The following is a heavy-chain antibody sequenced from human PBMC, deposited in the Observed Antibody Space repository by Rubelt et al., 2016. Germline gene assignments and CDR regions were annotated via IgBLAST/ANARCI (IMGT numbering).Heavy chain of an antibody. D-gene: IGHD5-24*01. V-gene: IGHV4-34*01. Sequence: QQWGAGLLKPSETLSLTCAVSGGSFSGYYWNWIRQPPGRGLEWIGGINHSGSTNYNPSLKSRVFISVDTSKNHFSLRLSSVSAADTAVYYCARGGRWLERERYGYWGQGLLVAV. CDR1: GGSFSGYY. CDR2: INHSGST. J-gene: IGHJ4*02. CDR3: ARGGRWLERERYGY.